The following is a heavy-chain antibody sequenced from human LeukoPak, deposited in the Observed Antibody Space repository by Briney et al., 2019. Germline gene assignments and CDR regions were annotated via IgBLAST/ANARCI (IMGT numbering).Heavy chain of an antibody. CDR3: AKAYCGGDCYSDYYYYMDI. Sequence: GGSLRLSCAASGFTFSSYAMSWVRQAPGKGLEWVSAISGSGGSTYYADSVKGRFTISRDNSKNTLYLQMNSLRAEDTAVYYCAKAYCGGDCYSDYYYYMDIWGKGTTVTVSS. D-gene: IGHD2-21*02. J-gene: IGHJ6*03. V-gene: IGHV3-23*01. CDR1: GFTFSSYA. CDR2: ISGSGGST.